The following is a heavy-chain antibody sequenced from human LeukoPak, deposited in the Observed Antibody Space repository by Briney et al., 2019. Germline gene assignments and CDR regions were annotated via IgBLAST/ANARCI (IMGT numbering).Heavy chain of an antibody. V-gene: IGHV1-46*01. CDR2: INPSGGST. J-gene: IGHJ6*03. CDR3: ARDGRITMARGVKDYYYYYMDV. CDR1: GYTFTSYY. Sequence: ASVKVSCKASGYTFTSYYMHWVRQAPGQGLEWMGIINPSGGSTSYAQKFQGRVTMTRDTSTSTVYMELSSLRSEDTAVYYCARDGRITMARGVKDYYYYYMDVWGKGTTVTISS. D-gene: IGHD3-10*01.